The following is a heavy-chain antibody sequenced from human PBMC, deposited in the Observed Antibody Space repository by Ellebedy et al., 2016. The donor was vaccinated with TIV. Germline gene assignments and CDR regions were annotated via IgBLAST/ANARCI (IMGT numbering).Heavy chain of an antibody. J-gene: IGHJ4*02. V-gene: IGHV3-30-3*01. CDR2: ISYDGSNQ. D-gene: IGHD1-14*01. CDR3: AKEQTNHYFDS. CDR1: GFPFSTYA. Sequence: PGGSLRLSCAASGFPFSTYAMHWVRQPPGTGLEWVAAISYDGSNQFYADSVKGRFTISRDNSKNTLYLQMNSLRADDAAVYYCAKEQTNHYFDSWGQGTLVTVSS.